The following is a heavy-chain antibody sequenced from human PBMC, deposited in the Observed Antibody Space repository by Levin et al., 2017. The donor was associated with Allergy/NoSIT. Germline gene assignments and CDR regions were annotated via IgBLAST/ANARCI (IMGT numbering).Heavy chain of an antibody. CDR1: GFTFSSYG. CDR2: IWYDGSNK. D-gene: IGHD6-19*01. J-gene: IGHJ3*02. CDR3: AREGISRGIAVTGTGASDI. V-gene: IGHV3-30*02. Sequence: GESLKISCAASGFTFSSYGMHWVRQAPGKGLEWVALIWYDGSNKYYADSVKGRFTISRDNSKNTLYLQMNSLRAEDTAIYYCAREGISRGIAVTGTGASDIWGQGTMVTVSS.